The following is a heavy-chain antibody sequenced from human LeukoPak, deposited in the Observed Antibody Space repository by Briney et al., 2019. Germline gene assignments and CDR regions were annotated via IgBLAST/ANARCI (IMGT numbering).Heavy chain of an antibody. D-gene: IGHD2-2*01. Sequence: SETLSLTCAVYGGSFSGYYWSWIRQPPGKGLEWIGEINHSGSTNYNPSLKSRVTISVDTSKNQFSLKLSSVTAADTAVYYCARGLQLLNRGGAFDIWGQGTMVTVSS. J-gene: IGHJ3*02. V-gene: IGHV4-34*01. CDR3: ARGLQLLNRGGAFDI. CDR1: GGSFSGYY. CDR2: INHSGST.